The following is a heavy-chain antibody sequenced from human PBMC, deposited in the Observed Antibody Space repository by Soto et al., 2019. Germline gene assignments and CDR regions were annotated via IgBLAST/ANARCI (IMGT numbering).Heavy chain of an antibody. Sequence: GGSLRLSCAASGFTFSSYAMSWVRQAPGKGLEWVSAISGSGGSTYYADSVKGRFTISRDNSKTTLYLQMNSLRAEDTAVYYCAKDTVGFGELLPHERIYYNYCMDVWGPETTVTVSS. CDR2: ISGSGGST. D-gene: IGHD3-10*01. CDR1: GFTFSSYA. CDR3: AKDTVGFGELLPHERIYYNYCMDV. J-gene: IGHJ6*02. V-gene: IGHV3-23*01.